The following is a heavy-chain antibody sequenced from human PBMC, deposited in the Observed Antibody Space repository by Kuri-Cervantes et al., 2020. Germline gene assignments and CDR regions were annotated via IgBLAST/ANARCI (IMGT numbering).Heavy chain of an antibody. CDR2: ISAYNGDT. D-gene: IGHD4-23*01. CDR3: ARVDYGGNLDY. V-gene: IGHV1-18*01. Sequence: ASVKVSCKASGYTFTSYGFTCVRQAPGQGLEWMGWISAYNGDTNYAQKFQGRVTMTRNTSISTAYMELSSLRSEDTAVYYCARVDYGGNLDYWGQGTLVTVSS. CDR1: GYTFTSYG. J-gene: IGHJ4*02.